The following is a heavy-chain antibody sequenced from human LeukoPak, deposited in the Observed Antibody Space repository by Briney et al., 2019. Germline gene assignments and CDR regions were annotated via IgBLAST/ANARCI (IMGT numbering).Heavy chain of an antibody. V-gene: IGHV3-23*01. CDR2: ISGSGGST. Sequence: GGSLGLSCAASGFTFSSYAMSWVRQAPGKGLEWVSAISGSGGSTYYADSVKGRFTISRDNSKNTLYLQMNSLRAEDTAVYHCAKVKSYGYDYWGQGTLVTVSS. CDR1: GFTFSSYA. CDR3: AKVKSYGYDY. D-gene: IGHD5-18*01. J-gene: IGHJ4*02.